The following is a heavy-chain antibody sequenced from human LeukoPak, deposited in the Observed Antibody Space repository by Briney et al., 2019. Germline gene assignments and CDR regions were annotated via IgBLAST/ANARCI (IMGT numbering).Heavy chain of an antibody. CDR2: IKQDGSEK. CDR3: ARSVGYCSGGSCYRNWFDP. J-gene: IGHJ5*02. V-gene: IGHV3-7*01. CDR1: GFTSINYA. D-gene: IGHD2-15*01. Sequence: GGSLRLSCAASGFTSINYAMSWVRQAPGKGLEWVANIKQDGSEKYYVDSVKGRFTISRDNAKNSLYLQMNSLRAEDTAVYYCARSVGYCSGGSCYRNWFDPWGQGTLVTVSS.